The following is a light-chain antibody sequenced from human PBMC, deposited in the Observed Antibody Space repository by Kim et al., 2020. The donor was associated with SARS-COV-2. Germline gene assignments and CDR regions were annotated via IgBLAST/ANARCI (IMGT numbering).Light chain of an antibody. CDR2: KAS. CDR3: QQYNTYPWT. V-gene: IGKV1-5*03. J-gene: IGKJ1*01. Sequence: DIQMTQSPSTLSASVGDTVTITCRASQSISNWLAWYQQKPGKAPNLLIYKASNLESGVSSRFSGSGSGTEFTLTISSLQPDDFATYCCQQYNTYPWTFGQGTKVDIK. CDR1: QSISNW.